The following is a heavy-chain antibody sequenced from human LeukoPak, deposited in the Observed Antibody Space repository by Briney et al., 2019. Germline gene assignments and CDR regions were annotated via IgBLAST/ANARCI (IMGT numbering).Heavy chain of an antibody. Sequence: GGSLRLSCAASGFTFSSYWMTWVRQAPGKGLEWVANIKQDGSEAYYVDSVKGRFTVSRDNAKNSLYLQLNSLGAEDTAVYYCATRYHCMDNWGKGTTVTVSS. CDR2: IKQDGSEA. J-gene: IGHJ6*03. CDR1: GFTFSSYW. V-gene: IGHV3-7*01. CDR3: ATRYHCMDN.